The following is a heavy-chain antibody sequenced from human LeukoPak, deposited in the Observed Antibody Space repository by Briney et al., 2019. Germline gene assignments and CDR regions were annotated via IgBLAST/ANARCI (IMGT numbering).Heavy chain of an antibody. V-gene: IGHV1-69*13. J-gene: IGHJ6*02. D-gene: IGHD3-22*01. CDR2: IIPIFGTA. CDR3: ARDEYYYDSSGYYPYYYYGMDV. Sequence: SVKVSCKASGGTFSSYAISWVRQGPGQGLEWMGGIIPIFGTANYTQKFQGRVTITADESTSTAYMELSSLRSEDTAVYYCARDEYYYDSSGYYPYYYYGMDVWGQGTTVTVSS. CDR1: GGTFSSYA.